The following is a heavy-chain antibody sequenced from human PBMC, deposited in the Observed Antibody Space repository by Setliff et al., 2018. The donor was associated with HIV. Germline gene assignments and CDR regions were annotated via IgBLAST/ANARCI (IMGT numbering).Heavy chain of an antibody. Sequence: PGGSLRLSCAASGFTFSTYWMNWVRQAPGKGLEWVSAIGGSGTYYADPVKGRFIISRDNSKNTLYLQMNSLRAEDTAVYYCARDPGRYNGMDVWGQGTTVTVSS. V-gene: IGHV3-66*01. CDR2: IGGSGT. CDR3: ARDPGRYNGMDV. D-gene: IGHD1-20*01. J-gene: IGHJ6*02. CDR1: GFTFSTYW.